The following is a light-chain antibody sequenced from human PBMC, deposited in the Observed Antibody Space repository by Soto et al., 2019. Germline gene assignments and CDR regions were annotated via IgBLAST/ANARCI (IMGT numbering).Light chain of an antibody. Sequence: QSELNQPASVSGSPGQSITISCTGTSRDEGGYNYVSWYQQHPGNSPKLMIYAVSDRPSLVSIRFSGSKSGNTASLTISGLQADYYADYSCTSYTCNSSPYVFGTVTNVTVL. CDR2: AVS. CDR1: SRDEGGYNY. J-gene: IGLJ1*01. V-gene: IGLV2-14*01. CDR3: TSYTCNSSPYV.